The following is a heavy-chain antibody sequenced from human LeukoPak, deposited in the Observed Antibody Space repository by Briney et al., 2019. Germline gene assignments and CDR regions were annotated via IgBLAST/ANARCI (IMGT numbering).Heavy chain of an antibody. CDR1: GFTFTSYS. J-gene: IGHJ4*02. CDR2: ISGSGGST. V-gene: IGHV3-23*01. Sequence: GGSLRLSCAASGFTFTSYSMNWVRQAPGKGLEWVSAISGSGGSTYYADSVKGRFTISRDNSKNTLYLQMNSLRAEDTAVYYCAKDAGYRTLDYWGQGTLVTVSS. CDR3: AKDAGYRTLDY. D-gene: IGHD5-24*01.